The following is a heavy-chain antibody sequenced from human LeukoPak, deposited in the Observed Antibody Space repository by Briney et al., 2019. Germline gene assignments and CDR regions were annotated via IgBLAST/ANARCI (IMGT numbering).Heavy chain of an antibody. CDR3: ARDLKWELQGPFDY. D-gene: IGHD1-26*01. V-gene: IGHV4-61*01. CDR1: GGSVSSGSYY. Sequence: SETLSLTCTVSGGSVSSGSYYWSWIRQPPGKGLEWIGYIYYSGSTNYNPSLKSRVTISVDTSKNQFSLKLSFVTAADTAVYYCARDLKWELQGPFDYWGQGTLVTVSS. CDR2: IYYSGST. J-gene: IGHJ4*02.